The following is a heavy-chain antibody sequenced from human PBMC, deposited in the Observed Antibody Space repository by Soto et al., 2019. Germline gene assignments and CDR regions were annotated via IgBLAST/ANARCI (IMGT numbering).Heavy chain of an antibody. CDR2: INSSSSYI. J-gene: IGHJ6*02. Sequence: EVQLVESGGGLVKPGGSLRLSCAASGFTFSSYSMHWVRQAPGKGLEWVSSINSSSSYIYYADSVKGRFTMSRDNAKNSLNLQMNSLRAEDTAVYYRARVGSGSYNTNYYYYGMDVWGQGTTFTGSS. V-gene: IGHV3-21*01. CDR3: ARVGSGSYNTNYYYYGMDV. CDR1: GFTFSSYS. D-gene: IGHD3-10*01.